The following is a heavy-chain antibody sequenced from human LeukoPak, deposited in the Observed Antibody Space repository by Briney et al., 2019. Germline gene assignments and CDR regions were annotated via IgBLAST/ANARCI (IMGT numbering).Heavy chain of an antibody. D-gene: IGHD4-17*01. V-gene: IGHV1-69*13. CDR2: IIPIFGTA. CDR1: AGTLSSYS. J-gene: IGHJ4*02. Sequence: ASVKVSCQASAGTLSSYSISWVRQAAGEGLEWMGGIIPIFGTANYAQKFEGRVTITADESTSTAYMELSSLRSEETAVYYCARAGYLRGDYSFDYWGQGTLVTVSS. CDR3: ARAGYLRGDYSFDY.